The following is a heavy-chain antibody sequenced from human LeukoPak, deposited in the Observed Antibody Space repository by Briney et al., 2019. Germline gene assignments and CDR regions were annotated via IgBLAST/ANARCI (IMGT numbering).Heavy chain of an antibody. J-gene: IGHJ4*02. Sequence: PGGSLRLSCAASGFTSDDYAMHWVRQAPGKGLEWVSGISWNSGSIGYADSVKGRFTISRDNAKNSLYLQMNSLRAEDTALYYCAKASGGMVYAIDFDYWGQGTLVTVSS. CDR1: GFTSDDYA. V-gene: IGHV3-9*02. D-gene: IGHD2-8*01. CDR3: AKASGGMVYAIDFDY. CDR2: ISWNSGSI.